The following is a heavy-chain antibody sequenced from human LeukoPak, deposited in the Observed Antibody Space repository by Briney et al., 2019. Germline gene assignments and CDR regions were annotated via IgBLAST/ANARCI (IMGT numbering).Heavy chain of an antibody. CDR3: ARDRGGSRSDC. V-gene: IGHV3-66*01. CDR2: IYSGGTT. Sequence: GGSLRLSCAASGLTFSTNYMSWVRQAPGKGLEWVSVIYSGGTTYYADSVKGRFTISRDNSKNTLYLQMNSLGAEDTAVYYCARDRGGSRSDCWGQGTLVTVSS. D-gene: IGHD6-13*01. J-gene: IGHJ4*02. CDR1: GLTFSTNY.